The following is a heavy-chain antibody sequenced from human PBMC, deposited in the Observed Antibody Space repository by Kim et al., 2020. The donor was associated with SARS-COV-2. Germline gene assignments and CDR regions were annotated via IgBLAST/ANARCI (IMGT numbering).Heavy chain of an antibody. CDR3: ARDRGDSSSWYWAANYYYYGMDV. V-gene: IGHV3-7*03. D-gene: IGHD6-13*01. Sequence: GGSLRLSCAASGFTFSSYWMSWVRQAPGKGLEWVANIKQDGSEKYYVDSVKGRFTISRDNAKNSLYLQMNSLRAEDTAVYYCARDRGDSSSWYWAANYYYYGMDVWGQGTTVTVSS. CDR1: GFTFSSYW. CDR2: IKQDGSEK. J-gene: IGHJ6*02.